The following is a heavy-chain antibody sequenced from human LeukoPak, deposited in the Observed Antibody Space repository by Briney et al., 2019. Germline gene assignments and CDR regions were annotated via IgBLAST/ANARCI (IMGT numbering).Heavy chain of an antibody. Sequence: PGGSLKLSCAASGFTFSSYAMNWVRQAPGKGLEWVSDISSSSDRMYYADSVKGRFTISRDNSKNTLYLQMNSLRAEDTAVYYCAKDLVSSGWSSSLFDPWGQGTLVTVSS. CDR3: AKDLVSSGWSSSLFDP. D-gene: IGHD6-19*01. CDR2: ISSSSDRM. CDR1: GFTFSSYA. J-gene: IGHJ5*02. V-gene: IGHV3-23*01.